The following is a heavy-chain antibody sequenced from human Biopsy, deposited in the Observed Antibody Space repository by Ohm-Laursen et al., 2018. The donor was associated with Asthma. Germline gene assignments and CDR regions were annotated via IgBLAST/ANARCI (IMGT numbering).Heavy chain of an antibody. CDR1: GVSISSFY. J-gene: IGHJ4*02. Sequence: SDTLSLTCSVYGVSISSFYWSWIRQSPEKGLEWMGYVYWTGSTNYNPSLKSRITMSVDTSKNRMFLELTSVTAADTAIYYCVRAVRNEQWLAPFDYWGQGKPVTVSS. CDR3: VRAVRNEQWLAPFDY. D-gene: IGHD6-19*01. V-gene: IGHV4-59*07. CDR2: VYWTGST.